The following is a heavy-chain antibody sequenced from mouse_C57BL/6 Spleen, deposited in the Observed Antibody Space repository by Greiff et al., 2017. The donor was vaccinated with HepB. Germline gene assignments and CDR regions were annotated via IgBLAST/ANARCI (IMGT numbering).Heavy chain of an antibody. D-gene: IGHD2-1*01. CDR1: CFTFTSYW. CDR2: IYPSDSET. CDR3: ARDDGNYVPRFAY. Sequence: QVQLQQPGAELVRPGSSVKLSCKASCFTFTSYWFHLVKQRPIQGLEWIGTIYPSDSETHYNQKFKDKATLTVDKSSSTAYMQLSSLTSEDSAVYYCARDDGNYVPRFAYWGQGTLVTVSA. J-gene: IGHJ3*01. V-gene: IGHV1-52*01.